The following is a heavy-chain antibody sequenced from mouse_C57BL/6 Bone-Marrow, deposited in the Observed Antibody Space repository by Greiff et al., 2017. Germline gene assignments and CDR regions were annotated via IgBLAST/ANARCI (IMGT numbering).Heavy chain of an antibody. CDR2: FDPSDSYT. D-gene: IGHD1-1*01. Sequence: QVQLQQPGAELVMPGASVKLSCKASGYTFTSYWLHWVKQRPGQGLEWIGEFDPSDSYTNYNQKFQGQFTLTVEKSSTTAYLQLSSLTSEDSAVYYRALSLITTVVAREILYAIDYWGQGTSVTVSS. CDR3: ALSLITTVVAREILYAIDY. V-gene: IGHV1-69*01. J-gene: IGHJ4*01. CDR1: GYTFTSYW.